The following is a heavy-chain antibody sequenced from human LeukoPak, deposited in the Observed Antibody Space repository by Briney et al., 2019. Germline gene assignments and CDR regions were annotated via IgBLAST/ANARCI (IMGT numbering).Heavy chain of an antibody. D-gene: IGHD5/OR15-5a*01. J-gene: IGHJ3*02. Sequence: ASVKVSCKASGYTFTSYAMHWVRQAPGKRLEWMGWINAGNGNTKYSQKFQGRVTITRDTSASTAYMELSSLRSEDTAVYYCAREGSTTAFDIWGQGTMVTVSS. CDR1: GYTFTSYA. CDR3: AREGSTTAFDI. CDR2: INAGNGNT. V-gene: IGHV1-3*01.